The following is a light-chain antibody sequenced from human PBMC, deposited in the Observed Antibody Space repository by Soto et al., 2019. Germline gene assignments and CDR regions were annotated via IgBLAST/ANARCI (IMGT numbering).Light chain of an antibody. V-gene: IGKV1-13*02. CDR2: DAS. CDR1: QAISSA. Sequence: ANQLTQSPSSLSASVGDRVTITCRASQAISSALAWYQQKPGKPPKLLIYDASTLQSGVPSRFSGTASGTDFTLTINSLQPEDFATYYCQQANSFPLTFGGGTKVDIK. CDR3: QQANSFPLT. J-gene: IGKJ4*01.